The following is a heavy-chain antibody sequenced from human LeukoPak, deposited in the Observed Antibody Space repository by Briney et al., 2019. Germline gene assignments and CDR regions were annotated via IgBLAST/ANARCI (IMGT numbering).Heavy chain of an antibody. V-gene: IGHV4-59*01. D-gene: IGHD3-22*01. CDR2: IYYSGST. Sequence: SETLSLTCTVVGGSISSYYWSWIRQPPGKGLEWIGYIYYSGSTNYNPSLKSRVTISVDTSKNQFSLKLSSVTAADTAVYYCASGGGRYYDSSGYIGYWGQGTLVTVSS. CDR3: ASGGGRYYDSSGYIGY. J-gene: IGHJ4*02. CDR1: GGSISSYY.